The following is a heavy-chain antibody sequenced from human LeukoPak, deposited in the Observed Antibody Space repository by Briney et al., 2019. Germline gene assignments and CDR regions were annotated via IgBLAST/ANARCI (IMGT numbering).Heavy chain of an antibody. J-gene: IGHJ6*02. Sequence: GGSLRLSCAASGFTFSSYEMNWVRQARGKGLEWVSYIISSGSPIYYADSVKGRFTISRDNAKNSLFLQMNSLRAEDTAVYYCARENLNGLDVWGQGTTVTVSS. CDR3: ARENLNGLDV. CDR1: GFTFSSYE. V-gene: IGHV3-48*03. CDR2: IISSGSPI.